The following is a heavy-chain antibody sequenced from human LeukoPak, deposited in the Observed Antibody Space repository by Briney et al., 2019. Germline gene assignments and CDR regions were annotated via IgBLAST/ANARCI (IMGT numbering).Heavy chain of an antibody. CDR2: IGTAGDP. CDR1: GFTFSGYD. CDR3: ARGSRRRWYDFWSGYYFDY. V-gene: IGHV3-13*05. J-gene: IGHJ4*02. Sequence: PGGSLRLSCAASGFTFSGYDMHWVRQATGKGLEWVSAIGTAGDPYYPGSVKGRFTISRENAKNSLYLQMNSLRAGDTAVYYYARGSRRRWYDFWSGYYFDYWGQGTLVTVSS. D-gene: IGHD3-3*01.